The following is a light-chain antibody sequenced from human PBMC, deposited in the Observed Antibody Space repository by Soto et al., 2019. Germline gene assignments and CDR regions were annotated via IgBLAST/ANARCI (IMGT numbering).Light chain of an antibody. CDR2: AAS. CDR3: LLDYAYFWA. CDR1: QGIRSA. Sequence: AIQVTQSPSSLSASVGDRVTITCRTSQGIRSALGWYQQKPGKVPKLLIYAASTLQSGVPSRFSGSGSGRDFTLTISSLKPEDSATYYCLLDYAYFWAFGQGTKVDI. J-gene: IGKJ1*01. V-gene: IGKV1-6*01.